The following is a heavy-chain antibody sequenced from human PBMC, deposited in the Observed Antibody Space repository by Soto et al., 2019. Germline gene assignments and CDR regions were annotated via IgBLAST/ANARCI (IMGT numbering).Heavy chain of an antibody. J-gene: IGHJ3*02. V-gene: IGHV1-2*04. CDR3: AVGLSELSLFGSFDT. CDR1: GYTFTGYY. Sequence: ASVKVSCKASGYTFTGYYMHWVRQAPGQGLEWMGWINPNSGGTNYAQKFQGWVTMTRDTSISTAYMELSRLRSDDTAMYYCAVGLSELSLFGSFDTRGQGPMVTV. CDR2: INPNSGGT. D-gene: IGHD3-16*02.